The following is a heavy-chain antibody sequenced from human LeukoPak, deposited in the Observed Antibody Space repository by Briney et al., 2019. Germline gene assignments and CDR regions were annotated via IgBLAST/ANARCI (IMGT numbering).Heavy chain of an antibody. CDR3: ERDRLYPNDLFDV. Sequence: GGSLRLSCVASGFTFSNYAMGWVRQAPGKGLEWVSTVTSNGFITWYPESMKGRFTISRDNSKNTVYLQMFSLRAEDTAVFYCERDRLYPNDLFDVWGQGTMVTVSS. CDR2: VTSNGFIT. D-gene: IGHD4/OR15-4a*01. CDR1: GFTFSNYA. J-gene: IGHJ3*01. V-gene: IGHV3-23*01.